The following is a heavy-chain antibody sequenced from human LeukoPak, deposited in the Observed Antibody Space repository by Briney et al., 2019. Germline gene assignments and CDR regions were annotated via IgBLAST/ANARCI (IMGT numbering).Heavy chain of an antibody. J-gene: IGHJ4*02. V-gene: IGHV4-30-2*01. D-gene: IGHD3-10*01. CDR1: GGSISSGGYS. Sequence: PSETPSLTCAVSGGSISSGGYSWSWIRQPPGKGLEWIGYIYHSGSTYYNPSLKSRVTISVDRSKNQFSLKLSSVTAADTAVYYCARGGSWFGELSYWGQGTLVTVSS. CDR3: ARGGSWFGELSY. CDR2: IYHSGST.